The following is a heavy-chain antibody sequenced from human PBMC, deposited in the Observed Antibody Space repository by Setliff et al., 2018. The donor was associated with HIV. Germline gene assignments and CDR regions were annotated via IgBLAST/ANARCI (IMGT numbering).Heavy chain of an antibody. J-gene: IGHJ3*01. CDR2: INHSGGT. CDR1: GGSISSGGYY. V-gene: IGHV4-39*07. D-gene: IGHD7-27*01. Sequence: ETLSLTCTVSGGSISSGGYYWSWIRQSPGKGLEWIGEINHSGGTNYNPSLKSRVTMSIDTSKNQFSLNVSSVTAADTAVYYCARGWGHDGFDFWGQGTMVTVSS. CDR3: ARGWGHDGFDF.